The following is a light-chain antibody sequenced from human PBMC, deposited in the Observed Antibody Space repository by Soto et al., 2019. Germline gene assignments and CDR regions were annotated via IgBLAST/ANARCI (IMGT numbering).Light chain of an antibody. J-gene: IGKJ3*01. CDR3: QQYGTSPFT. CDR2: GAS. CDR1: QSVSNN. V-gene: IGKV3-15*01. Sequence: EIVMTQSPATLSVSPGDSATLSCRASQSVSNNLAWYHQKPGQAPRVLIYGASIRATGVPARFSGSGSGTDFTLTISRLEPEDFAVYYCQQYGTSPFTFGPGTKVDIK.